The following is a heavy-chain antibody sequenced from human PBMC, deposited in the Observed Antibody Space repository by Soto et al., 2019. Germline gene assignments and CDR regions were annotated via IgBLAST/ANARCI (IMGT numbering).Heavy chain of an antibody. Sequence: SETLSLTCAVYGGSFSGYYWSWIRQPPGKGLEWIGEINHSGSTNYNPSLKSRVTISVDTSKNQFSLKLSSVTAADTAVYYCAIIYDFWSGYYRDGSTYDYWGQGTLVTVSS. D-gene: IGHD3-3*01. CDR1: GGSFSGYY. V-gene: IGHV4-34*01. CDR2: INHSGST. J-gene: IGHJ4*02. CDR3: AIIYDFWSGYYRDGSTYDY.